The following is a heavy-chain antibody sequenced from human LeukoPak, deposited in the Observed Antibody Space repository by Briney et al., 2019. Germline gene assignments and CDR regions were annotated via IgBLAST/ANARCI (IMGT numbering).Heavy chain of an antibody. D-gene: IGHD2-2*01. CDR2: IGISSGNT. J-gene: IGHJ4*02. Sequence: GGSLRLSCAVSGFTFSSYSMNWVRQAPRPGQEWISYIGISSGNTKYADSVKGRFTISGDKAKNSLYLQMNSLRVEDTAVYYCARDTKYAFDNWGQGTLVTVSS. V-gene: IGHV3-48*01. CDR1: GFTFSSYS. CDR3: ARDTKYAFDN.